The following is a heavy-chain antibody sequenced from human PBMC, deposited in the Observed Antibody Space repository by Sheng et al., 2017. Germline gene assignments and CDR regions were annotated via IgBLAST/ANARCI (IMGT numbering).Heavy chain of an antibody. D-gene: IGHD3-22*01. CDR1: GFTFSSYG. Sequence: QVQLVESGGGVVQPGGSLRLSCAASGFTFSSYGMHWVRQAPGKGLEWVAFIRYDGSNKYYADSVKGRFTISRDNSKNTLYLQMNSLRAEDTAVYYCAKAGYYYDSSLGAFDIWGQGTMVTVSS. V-gene: IGHV3-30*02. J-gene: IGHJ3*02. CDR2: IRYDGSNK. CDR3: AKAGYYYDSSLGAFDI.